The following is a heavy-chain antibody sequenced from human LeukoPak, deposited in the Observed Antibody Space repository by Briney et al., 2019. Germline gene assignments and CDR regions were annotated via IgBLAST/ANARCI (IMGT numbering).Heavy chain of an antibody. Sequence: SETLSLTCTVSSGSLSNYYWTWIRQSPGKGLEWIASISSAGKTNSNPSLQSRVTISLDTSNHQLSLKMTSVISADTAVYYCARGLIAPQRQFIARRGLRTVSRFDPWGQGTLVLVSA. D-gene: IGHD6-25*01. CDR3: ARGLIAPQRQFIARRGLRTVSRFDP. V-gene: IGHV4-59*01. CDR2: ISSAGKT. J-gene: IGHJ5*02. CDR1: SGSLSNYY.